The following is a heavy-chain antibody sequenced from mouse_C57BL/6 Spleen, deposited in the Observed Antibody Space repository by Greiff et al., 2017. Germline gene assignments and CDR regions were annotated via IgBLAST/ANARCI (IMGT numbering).Heavy chain of an antibody. CDR3: ARGACYSNYEGVYYAMDY. D-gene: IGHD2-5*01. CDR2: INPSNGGT. CDR1: GYTFTSYW. Sequence: QVQLQQPGTELVKPGASVKLSCKASGYTFTSYWMHWVKQRPGQGLEWIGNINPSNGGTNYNEKFKSKATLTVDKSSSTAYMQLGSLTSEDSAVYYCARGACYSNYEGVYYAMDYWGQGTSVTVSS. V-gene: IGHV1-53*01. J-gene: IGHJ4*01.